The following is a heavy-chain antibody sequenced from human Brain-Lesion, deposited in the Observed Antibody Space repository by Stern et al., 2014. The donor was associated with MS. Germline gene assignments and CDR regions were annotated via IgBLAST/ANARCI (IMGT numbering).Heavy chain of an antibody. J-gene: IGHJ5*02. CDR2: VSYDGSNK. V-gene: IGHV3-30*18. D-gene: IGHD2/OR15-2a*01. CDR3: AKDRQYLTYFFDH. Sequence: VQLVESGGGVVQPGRPLRLYCVASGFTFGSCAMHWVRQAPGKGLEWVAGVSYDGSNKYYADSVKGRFTISRDNSQNTLYMQMSSLRPEDTAVYYCAKDRQYLTYFFDHWGQGSLVTVSS. CDR1: GFTFGSCA.